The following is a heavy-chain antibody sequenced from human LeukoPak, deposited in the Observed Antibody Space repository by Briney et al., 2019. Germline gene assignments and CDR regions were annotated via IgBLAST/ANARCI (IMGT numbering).Heavy chain of an antibody. D-gene: IGHD3-3*01. CDR1: GGSFSGYY. CDR2: INHSGST. V-gene: IGHV4-34*01. J-gene: IGHJ5*02. Sequence: PSETLSLTCAVYGGSFSGYYWSWIRQPPGKGLEWIGEINHSGSTNYNPSLKSRVTISVDTSKNQFSLKLSSVTAADTAVYYCARARRYYDFWSGPESWFDPLGQGTVVTVSS. CDR3: ARARRYYDFWSGPESWFDP.